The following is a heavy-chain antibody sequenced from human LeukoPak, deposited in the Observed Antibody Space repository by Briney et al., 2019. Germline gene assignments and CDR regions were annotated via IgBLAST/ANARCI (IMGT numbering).Heavy chain of an antibody. CDR3: ARGGTTVTPGLLWFDP. Sequence: SETLSLTCTVSGGSISSSYWSWIRQPPGQGLEWIGYIYYSGSTNYNPSLKSRVTISVDTSKNQFSLKLSSVTAADTAVYYCARGGTTVTPGLLWFDPWGQGTLVTVSS. CDR1: GGSISSSY. CDR2: IYYSGST. V-gene: IGHV4-59*01. D-gene: IGHD4-17*01. J-gene: IGHJ5*02.